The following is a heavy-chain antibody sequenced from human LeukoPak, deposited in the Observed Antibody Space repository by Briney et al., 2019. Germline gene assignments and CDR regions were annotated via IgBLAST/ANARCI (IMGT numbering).Heavy chain of an antibody. D-gene: IGHD2-2*01. V-gene: IGHV6-1*01. CDR2: TYYRSKWLN. J-gene: IGHJ4*02. CDR1: GDSVSNNRVV. CDR3: ARDLNLVGGTYYFDY. Sequence: SQTLSLTCAISGDSVSNNRVVWNWIRQSPSRGLEWLGRTYYRSKWLNDYAVSMKSRLSVIPDTSKNQFSLQLRSVTPEDTAVYYCARDLNLVGGTYYFDYWGQGTPVTVSS.